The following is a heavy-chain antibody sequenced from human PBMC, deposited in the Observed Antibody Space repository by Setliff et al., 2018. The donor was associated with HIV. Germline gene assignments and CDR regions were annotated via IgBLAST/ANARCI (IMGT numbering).Heavy chain of an antibody. Sequence: PGGSLSLSCTASGFTFDDYGMAWVRQAPGKGLEWVSGINWNGAATGYADSVKGRFTISRDNTKNSLYLQMNRLRAEDTALYYCASLFSKEVAGDDYWGQGTLVTVSS. D-gene: IGHD6-19*01. V-gene: IGHV3-20*04. CDR1: GFTFDDYG. CDR2: INWNGAAT. J-gene: IGHJ4*02. CDR3: ASLFSKEVAGDDY.